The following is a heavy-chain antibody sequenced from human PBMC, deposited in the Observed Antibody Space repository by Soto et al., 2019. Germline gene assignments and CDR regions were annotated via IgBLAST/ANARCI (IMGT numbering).Heavy chain of an antibody. CDR3: ARGGSGYTWFNEF. CDR2: IIPVFQTA. Sequence: QEQLVQSGAEVKKPGSSVKVSCTASGGLFSSYPISWMRQVPGQGLEWMGGIIPVFQTAYYTQRFQGRVTITADESTNTAYMELSSLRSEDTAIYYCARGGSGYTWFNEFWGQGTLVTVSS. V-gene: IGHV1-69*01. J-gene: IGHJ4*02. CDR1: GGLFSSYP. D-gene: IGHD3-22*01.